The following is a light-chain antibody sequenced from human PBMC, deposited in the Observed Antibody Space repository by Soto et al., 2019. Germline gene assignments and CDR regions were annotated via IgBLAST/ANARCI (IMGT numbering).Light chain of an antibody. CDR3: SSYTSSTTEV. V-gene: IGLV2-14*03. CDR1: SSDVGGYNY. J-gene: IGLJ1*01. CDR2: NVR. Sequence: QSALTQPASVSGSPGQSITISCTGNSSDVGGYNYVSWYQHHPGKAPKLMIYNVRSRPSGVSYRFSGSKSGNTASLTISGLQAEDEADYYCSSYTSSTTEVFGTGTKLTVL.